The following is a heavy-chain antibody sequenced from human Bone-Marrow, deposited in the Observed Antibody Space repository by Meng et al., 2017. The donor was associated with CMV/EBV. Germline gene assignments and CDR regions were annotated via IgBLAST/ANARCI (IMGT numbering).Heavy chain of an antibody. Sequence: CNGSGGSITSGGYYWSWIRQLPGKGLEWIGYIYYSGSTYYNPSLKSRVTISVDTSKNQFSLNVTSVTAADTAVYYCARDPNGNNWFDPWGQGTLVTVSS. CDR2: IYYSGST. V-gene: IGHV4-31*03. D-gene: IGHD1-1*01. CDR3: ARDPNGNNWFDP. CDR1: GGSITSGGYY. J-gene: IGHJ5*02.